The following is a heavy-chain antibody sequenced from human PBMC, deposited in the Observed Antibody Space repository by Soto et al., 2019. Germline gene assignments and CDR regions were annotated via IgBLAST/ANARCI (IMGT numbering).Heavy chain of an antibody. J-gene: IGHJ6*02. CDR2: IIPIFGTA. Sequence: ASVKVSCKASGGTFSSYAISWVRQAPGQGLEWMGGIIPIFGTANYAQKFQGRVTITADESTSTAYMELSSLRSEDTAVYYCARDRDYYYYGMDVWGQGTTVTVSS. V-gene: IGHV1-69*13. CDR1: GGTFSSYA. D-gene: IGHD3-10*01. CDR3: ARDRDYYYYGMDV.